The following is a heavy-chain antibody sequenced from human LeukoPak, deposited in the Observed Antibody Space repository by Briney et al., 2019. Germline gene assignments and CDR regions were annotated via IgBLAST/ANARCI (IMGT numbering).Heavy chain of an antibody. Sequence: ASVKVSCKASGYSFTMYYIHWVRQARGQGLEWMGIINPSGGSTSFAQKFQGRVTMTKDTSTSTVYMELSSLRSEDTAVYYCARGVDGDYGFDYWGQGTLVTVSS. D-gene: IGHD4-17*01. CDR3: ARGVDGDYGFDY. J-gene: IGHJ4*02. CDR1: GYSFTMYY. CDR2: INPSGGST. V-gene: IGHV1-46*01.